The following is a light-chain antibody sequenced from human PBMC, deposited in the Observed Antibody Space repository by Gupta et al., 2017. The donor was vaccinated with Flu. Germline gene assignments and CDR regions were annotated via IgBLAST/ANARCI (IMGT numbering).Light chain of an antibody. CDR2: DAS. J-gene: IGKJ5*01. CDR1: QSVSSY. CDR3: QQPSNWPPFT. Sequence: EIVLTQSPATLSLSPGERATLSCRASQSVSSYLAWYQQKPGQAPRLLIYDASNRATGIPARFSGSGSGTDFTLTISSREPEDFAVYYCQQPSNWPPFTFGQGTQLEIK. V-gene: IGKV3-11*01.